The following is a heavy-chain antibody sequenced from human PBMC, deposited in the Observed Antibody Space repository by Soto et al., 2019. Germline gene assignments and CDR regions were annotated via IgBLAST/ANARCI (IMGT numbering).Heavy chain of an antibody. CDR1: GGSISTADDY. CDR3: VSDYDSGGYIGY. D-gene: IGHD3-22*01. J-gene: IGHJ4*02. Sequence: PSETLSLTCNVSGGSISTADDYWSWISQPPGKGLEWIGYIYYRGSTYYNPSLESRVAISIDTSKNQFSLNLTSVTAADTAVYYCVSDYDSGGYIGYWGQGTLVTVSS. CDR2: IYYRGST. V-gene: IGHV4-30-4*01.